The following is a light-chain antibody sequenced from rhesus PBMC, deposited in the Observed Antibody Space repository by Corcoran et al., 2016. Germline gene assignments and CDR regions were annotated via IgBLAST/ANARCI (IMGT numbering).Light chain of an antibody. V-gene: IGKV1-74*01. CDR2: KAS. CDR1: ENVNNY. J-gene: IGKJ1*01. Sequence: DIQMTQSPSSLSASVGDRVTITCRASENVNNYLNWYQQKPGKAPKLMDYKASTLQSGVPSRFSGRGSGTDYTFNISSLQSEDVATYYCQHNYGTPWTFGQGTKVEIK. CDR3: QHNYGTPWT.